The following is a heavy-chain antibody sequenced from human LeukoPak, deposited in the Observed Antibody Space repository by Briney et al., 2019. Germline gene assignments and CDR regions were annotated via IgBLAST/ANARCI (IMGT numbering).Heavy chain of an antibody. J-gene: IGHJ5*02. CDR3: AGRGITIFGVVYSEFWFDP. V-gene: IGHV4-39*01. CDR1: GGSISSSSYY. Sequence: SETLSLTCTVSGGSISSSSYYWGWIRQPPGKGLEWIGGIYYSGSTYYNPSLKSRGTISVDTSKNQFSLKLSSVTAADTAVYYCAGRGITIFGVVYSEFWFDPWGQGTLVTVSS. D-gene: IGHD3-3*01. CDR2: IYYSGST.